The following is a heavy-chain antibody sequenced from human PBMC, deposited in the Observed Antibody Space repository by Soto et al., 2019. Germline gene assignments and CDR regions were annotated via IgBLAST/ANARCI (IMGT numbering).Heavy chain of an antibody. Sequence: QLQLQEAGPGLVKPSETLSLTCTVSGGSISSNNYYGGWMRQPPRKGLEWIGSIYYSGTTYYNPSLKNRLTISGDTSKIHFSRKLRSVTAADAAVYYCARHRLLTPPVHWGPGTLVTVSS. D-gene: IGHD1-26*01. J-gene: IGHJ4*02. CDR1: GGSISSNNYY. CDR3: ARHRLLTPPVH. CDR2: IYYSGTT. V-gene: IGHV4-39*01.